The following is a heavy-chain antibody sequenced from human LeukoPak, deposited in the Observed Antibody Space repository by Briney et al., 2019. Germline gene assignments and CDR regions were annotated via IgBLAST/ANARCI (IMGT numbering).Heavy chain of an antibody. CDR3: ARMGIQLWLSGYYYYGMDV. J-gene: IGHJ6*02. Sequence: SVKVSCKASGGTFSSYAISWVRQAPGQGLEWMGRIIPILGIANYAQKFQGRVTITADKSTSTAYMELSSLRSENTAVYYCARMGIQLWLSGYYYYGMDVWGQGTTVTVSS. CDR1: GGTFSSYA. D-gene: IGHD5-18*01. CDR2: IIPILGIA. V-gene: IGHV1-69*04.